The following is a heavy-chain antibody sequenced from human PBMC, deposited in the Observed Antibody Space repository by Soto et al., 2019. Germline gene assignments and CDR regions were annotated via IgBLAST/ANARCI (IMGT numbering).Heavy chain of an antibody. D-gene: IGHD1-26*01. CDR1: GGSISSNNW. CDR3: ASRAPPYSVSYRGYPFMY. Sequence: PSETLSLTCAVSGGSISSNNWWSWVRQPPGKGLEWIGEIYYSGSTNYNPTLKSRVTISVDKSKNQFSLKLNSVTAADTAVYYCASRAPPYSVSYRGYPFMYWGQGTLVTVSS. J-gene: IGHJ4*02. V-gene: IGHV4-4*02. CDR2: IYYSGST.